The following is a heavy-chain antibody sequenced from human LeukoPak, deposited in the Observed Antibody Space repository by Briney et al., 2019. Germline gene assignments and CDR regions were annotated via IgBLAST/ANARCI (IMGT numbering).Heavy chain of an antibody. D-gene: IGHD6-19*01. CDR3: ARVVAVAGTALFDY. Sequence: GASVKVSCKASGYTFTSYGISWVRQAPGQGLEWMGWISAYNGNTNYAQKLRGRVTMTTDTSTSTAYMELRSLRSDDTAVYYCARVVAVAGTALFDYWGQGTLVTVSS. V-gene: IGHV1-18*01. CDR1: GYTFTSYG. CDR2: ISAYNGNT. J-gene: IGHJ4*02.